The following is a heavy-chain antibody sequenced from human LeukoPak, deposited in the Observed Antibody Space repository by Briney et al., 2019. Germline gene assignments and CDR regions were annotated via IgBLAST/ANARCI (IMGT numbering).Heavy chain of an antibody. CDR1: GYTFSNYW. CDR2: IYPGDSDT. V-gene: IGHV5-51*01. D-gene: IGHD6-19*01. Sequence: GESLNISFRGSGYTFSNYWIAWVRQMPGKGLEWMGIIYPGDSDTTYSPSFQGQVTISVDKSINTTYLQWKSLKASDSAMYYCARQGIAVAGTLWLDPWGQGTLVTVSS. J-gene: IGHJ5*02. CDR3: ARQGIAVAGTLWLDP.